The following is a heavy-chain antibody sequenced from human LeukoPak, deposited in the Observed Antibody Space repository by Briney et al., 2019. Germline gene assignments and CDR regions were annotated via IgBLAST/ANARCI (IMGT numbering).Heavy chain of an antibody. Sequence: PGGSLRLSCAASGLTFSNYAMHWVRQAPGKGLEWVAVLAHDGGDRYFADSVKGRFTISRDNSESTLYLQMDSLRVEDTAVYYCADFGSGSYVFRYWGQGTLVTVSA. CDR2: LAHDGGDR. D-gene: IGHD3-10*01. CDR3: ADFGSGSYVFRY. V-gene: IGHV3-30*04. CDR1: GLTFSNYA. J-gene: IGHJ4*02.